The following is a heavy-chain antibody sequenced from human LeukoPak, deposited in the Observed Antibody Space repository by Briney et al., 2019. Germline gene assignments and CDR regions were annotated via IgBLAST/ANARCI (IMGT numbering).Heavy chain of an antibody. D-gene: IGHD6-19*01. CDR3: ARESESSGWYDY. V-gene: IGHV3-43*02. J-gene: IGHJ4*02. Sequence: GGSLRLSCAAPGFIFDDYAIHWVRQAPGKGLEWVSLISGDGGSTFYADSVKGRFTISRDNSKNSLYLQMNSLRSDDTALYYCARESESSGWYDYWGQGTLATVSS. CDR2: ISGDGGST. CDR1: GFIFDDYA.